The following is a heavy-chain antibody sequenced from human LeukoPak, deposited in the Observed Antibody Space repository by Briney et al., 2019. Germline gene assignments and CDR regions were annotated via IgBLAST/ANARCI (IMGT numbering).Heavy chain of an antibody. CDR2: ISAYNGNT. CDR1: GYTSTNYG. Sequence: ASVTVSCKASGYTSTNYGISWVRQAPGQGLEWMGWISAYNGNTNYAQKLQGRVTMTTDTSTSTAYMELRSLRSDDTAVYYCARRYSSGRTYFDYWGQGTLVTVSS. J-gene: IGHJ4*02. V-gene: IGHV1-18*01. D-gene: IGHD6-19*01. CDR3: ARRYSSGRTYFDY.